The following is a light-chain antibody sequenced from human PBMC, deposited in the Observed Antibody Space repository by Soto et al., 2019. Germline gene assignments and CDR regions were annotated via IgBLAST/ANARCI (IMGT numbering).Light chain of an antibody. Sequence: DIQMTQSPSTLSAFVGDRVTITCRASQTINRWLAWYQQKPGKAPKLLIFDASTLESAVPSRFSGSGSATEFTLTISSLQPDDSANYYCQQYNSYRTFGQGTRVEIK. J-gene: IGKJ1*01. CDR2: DAS. CDR1: QTINRW. V-gene: IGKV1-5*01. CDR3: QQYNSYRT.